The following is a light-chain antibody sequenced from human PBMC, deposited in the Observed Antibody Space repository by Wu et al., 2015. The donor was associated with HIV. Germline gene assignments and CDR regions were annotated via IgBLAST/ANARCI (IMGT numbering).Light chain of an antibody. Sequence: IVMTQSPATLSVSLGERATLSCRASQSISSKLAWYQHKPGQAPRLLIYGASTRATGIPARFSGSGSGTEFTLTISSTQSEDFAVYYCQQYDNWPPWTFGQGTKVEIK. CDR3: QQYDNWPPWT. J-gene: IGKJ1*01. V-gene: IGKV3-15*01. CDR1: QSISSK. CDR2: GAS.